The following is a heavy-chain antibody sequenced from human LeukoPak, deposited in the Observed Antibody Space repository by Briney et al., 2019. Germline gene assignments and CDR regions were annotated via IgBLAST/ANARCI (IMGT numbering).Heavy chain of an antibody. J-gene: IGHJ3*02. V-gene: IGHV4-4*02. CDR3: ARTFYGDYGIDAFDI. CDR1: GGSISSSNW. CDR2: IYHSGNT. Sequence: SETLSLTCAVSGGSISSSNWWSWVRQPPGKGLEWIGEIYHSGNTNYNPSLKSRVTISVDKSKNQFSLKLSSVTAADTAVYYCARTFYGDYGIDAFDIWGQGTMVTVSS. D-gene: IGHD4-17*01.